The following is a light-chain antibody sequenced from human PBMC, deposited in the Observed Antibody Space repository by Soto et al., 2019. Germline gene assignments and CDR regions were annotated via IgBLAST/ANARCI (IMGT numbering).Light chain of an antibody. CDR2: DVS. Sequence: QSVLTQPASVSGYPGQSITISCPGTSSDIGIYNYVSWYQQHPGKAPKLMIYDVSNRPSGVSNRFSGSKSGNTASLTISGLQAEDEADYYCSSYTSSTTWVFGGGTKVTVL. CDR3: SSYTSSTTWV. J-gene: IGLJ3*02. CDR1: SSDIGIYNY. V-gene: IGLV2-14*01.